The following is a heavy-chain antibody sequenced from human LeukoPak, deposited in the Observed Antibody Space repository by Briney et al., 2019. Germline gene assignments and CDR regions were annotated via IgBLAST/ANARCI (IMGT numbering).Heavy chain of an antibody. CDR1: GGTFSSYA. CDR2: IIPIFGTA. Sequence: SVKVTCNASGGTFSSYAISWVRQAPGQGLEWMGGIIPIFGTANYAQKFQGRVTITTDESTSTAYMELSSLRSEDTAVYYCARERTPGSGHAGFDYWGQGTLVTVSS. J-gene: IGHJ4*02. D-gene: IGHD3-10*01. CDR3: ARERTPGSGHAGFDY. V-gene: IGHV1-69*05.